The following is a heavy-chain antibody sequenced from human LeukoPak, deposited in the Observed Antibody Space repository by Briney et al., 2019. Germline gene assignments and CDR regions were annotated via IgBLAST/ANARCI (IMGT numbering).Heavy chain of an antibody. CDR3: ASSRIAVAGTHLDY. J-gene: IGHJ4*02. Sequence: SETLSLTCAVYGGSFSGCYWSWIRQPPGKGPEWIGEINHSGSTNYNPSLKSRVTISVDTSKNQFSLKLSSVTAADTAVYYCASSRIAVAGTHLDYWGQGTLVTVSS. D-gene: IGHD6-19*01. V-gene: IGHV4-34*01. CDR1: GGSFSGCY. CDR2: INHSGST.